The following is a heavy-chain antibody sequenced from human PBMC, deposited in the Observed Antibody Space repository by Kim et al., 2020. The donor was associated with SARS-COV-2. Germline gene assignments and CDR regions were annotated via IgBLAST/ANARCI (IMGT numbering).Heavy chain of an antibody. V-gene: IGHV4-4*02. J-gene: IGHJ4*02. CDR1: GGSISSSNW. CDR3: ARTFFHDFWTPRCSSCHID. Sequence: SETLSLTCAVSGGSISSSNWWSWVRQPPGKGLEWIGEIYHSGSTNYNPSLKSRVTISVDKSKNQFSLKLSSVTAADTAVYYCARTFFHDFWTPRCSSCHIDWGQGTLVTVSS. CDR2: IYHSGST. D-gene: IGHD3-3*01.